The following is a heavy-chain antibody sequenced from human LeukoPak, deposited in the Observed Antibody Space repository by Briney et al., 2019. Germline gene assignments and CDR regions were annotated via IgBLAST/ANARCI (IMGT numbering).Heavy chain of an antibody. CDR2: IIPIFGTA. V-gene: IGHV1-69*13. CDR3: ARVVLGRRWLQTSYYYGMDV. Sequence: EASVKVSCKASGGTFSSYAISWVRQAPGQGLEWMGGIIPIFGTANYAQKFQGRVTITADESTSTAYMELSSLRSEDTAVYYCARVVLGRRWLQTSYYYGMDVWGQGTTVTVSS. CDR1: GGTFSSYA. J-gene: IGHJ6*02. D-gene: IGHD5-24*01.